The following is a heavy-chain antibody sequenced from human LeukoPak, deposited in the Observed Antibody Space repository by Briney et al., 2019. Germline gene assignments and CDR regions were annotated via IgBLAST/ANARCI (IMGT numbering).Heavy chain of an antibody. Sequence: PGGSLRLSCAASGFTFSDYYMSWIRQAPGKGLEWISYISGSGTTIYYADSVKGRFTISRDNAKNSLYLQMNSLRAEDTALYYCAKDIEGYCSSTSCTRAFDIWGQGTMVTVSS. CDR1: GFTFSDYY. CDR3: AKDIEGYCSSTSCTRAFDI. V-gene: IGHV3-11*01. J-gene: IGHJ3*02. D-gene: IGHD2-2*01. CDR2: ISGSGTTI.